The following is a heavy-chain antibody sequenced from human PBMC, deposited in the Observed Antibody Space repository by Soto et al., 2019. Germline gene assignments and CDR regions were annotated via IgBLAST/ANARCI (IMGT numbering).Heavy chain of an antibody. V-gene: IGHV4-30-2*01. J-gene: IGHJ6*02. Sequence: PSETLSITCTVSGGSVSSGSYYWNWIRQPPGKGLEWIGYIYHSGSPYYNPSLKSRVTISVDRSKNQFSLKLSSVTAADTAVYYCGRAHYGDYRYGMDVWGQGTTVTVSS. D-gene: IGHD4-17*01. CDR1: GGSVSSGSYY. CDR3: GRAHYGDYRYGMDV. CDR2: IYHSGSP.